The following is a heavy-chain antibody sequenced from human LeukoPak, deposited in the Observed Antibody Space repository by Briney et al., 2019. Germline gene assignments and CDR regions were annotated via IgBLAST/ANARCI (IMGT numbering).Heavy chain of an antibody. CDR3: ARTYYDILTGYNPYFDY. J-gene: IGHJ4*02. D-gene: IGHD3-9*01. Sequence: GGSLRLSCAASGFTFSRYTMNWVRQATGKGLEWVSSISGSSTYIYYADSVKGRFTISTDNAKNSLLLQMDSLRAEDTAVYYCARTYYDILTGYNPYFDYWGQGTLVTVSS. CDR2: ISGSSTYI. CDR1: GFTFSRYT. V-gene: IGHV3-21*01.